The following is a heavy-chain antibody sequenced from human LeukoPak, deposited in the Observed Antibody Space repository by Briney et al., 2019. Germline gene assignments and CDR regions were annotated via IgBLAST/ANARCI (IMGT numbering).Heavy chain of an antibody. J-gene: IGHJ4*02. CDR1: GYTFTSYW. V-gene: IGHV5-51*01. CDR2: FYPGDSDT. Sequence: GESLKISCKGSGYTFTSYWIGWVRQMPGKGLEWMGIFYPGDSDTRYSPSFQGQVTISADKSISTAYLQWSSLKASDTAMYYCARRPAYCGGDCYFADHWGQGTLVTVSS. CDR3: ARRPAYCGGDCYFADH. D-gene: IGHD2-21*01.